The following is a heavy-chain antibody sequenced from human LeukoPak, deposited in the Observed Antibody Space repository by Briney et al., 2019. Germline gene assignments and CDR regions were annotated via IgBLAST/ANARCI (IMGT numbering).Heavy chain of an antibody. Sequence: GGSLRLSCLASGFTFSSYAMDWVRQAPGQGLQWVSAVGTSADTYYADSVRGRFTISRDNSKNTLYQQMDSLRAEDTAIYYCTRKTPGRTPFDYWGQGILVTVSS. CDR3: TRKTPGRTPFDY. CDR2: VGTSADT. D-gene: IGHD2-15*01. V-gene: IGHV3-23*01. J-gene: IGHJ4*02. CDR1: GFTFSSYA.